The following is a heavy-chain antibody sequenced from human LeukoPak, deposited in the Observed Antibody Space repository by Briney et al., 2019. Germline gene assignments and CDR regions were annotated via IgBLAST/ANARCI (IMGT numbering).Heavy chain of an antibody. CDR3: ARDPHPPRPEWLLQGDAFDI. Sequence: GGSLRLSCAASGFTFSSYSMNWVRQAPGKGLEWVSYISSSSSTIYYADSVKGRFTISRDNAKNSLYLQMNSLRAEDAAVYYCARDPHPPRPEWLLQGDAFDIWGQGTMVTVSS. V-gene: IGHV3-48*04. D-gene: IGHD3-3*01. CDR2: ISSSSSTI. CDR1: GFTFSSYS. J-gene: IGHJ3*02.